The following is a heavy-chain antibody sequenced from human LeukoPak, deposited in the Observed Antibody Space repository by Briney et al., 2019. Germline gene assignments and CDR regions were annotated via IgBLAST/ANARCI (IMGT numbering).Heavy chain of an antibody. V-gene: IGHV4-38-2*01. CDR3: ARGTGGYYANFDY. CDR2: IYHSGST. CDR1: GYSMRSGYY. D-gene: IGHD3-10*01. J-gene: IGHJ4*02. Sequence: SETPSLTWAISGYSMRSGYYWGWIRQPPGKGLEWIGSIYHSGSTYYNPSLKSRVTISVDTSKNQFSLRLSSVTAADTAVYHCARGTGGYYANFDYWGQGTLVTVSS.